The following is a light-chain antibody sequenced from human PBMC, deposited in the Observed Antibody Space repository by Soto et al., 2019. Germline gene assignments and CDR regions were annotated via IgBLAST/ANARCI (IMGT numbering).Light chain of an antibody. CDR2: EVS. J-gene: IGLJ1*01. CDR3: SSYTSITPYV. CDR1: SSDVGGYNY. Sequence: QSVLTQPASVSGSPGQSITISCTGTSSDVGGYNYVSWYQQYPGKAPKLMIYEVSNRPSGVSNRFSGSKSGNTASLTISGLQAEDEADCYCSSYTSITPYVFGTGTQLTVL. V-gene: IGLV2-14*01.